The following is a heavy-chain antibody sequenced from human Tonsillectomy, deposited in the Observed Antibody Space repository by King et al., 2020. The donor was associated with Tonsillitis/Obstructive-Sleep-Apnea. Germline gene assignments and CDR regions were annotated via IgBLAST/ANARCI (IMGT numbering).Heavy chain of an antibody. V-gene: IGHV3-23*01. CDR1: GFSFSTYF. Sequence: VQLLESGGGLEQPGGSLRLSCAASGFSFSTYFMSWVRQAPGKGLEWVSVISGGGDSTHYADSVKGRFTIARDNTQTTLYLQMNSLRVEDTAIYYCAKEVWQPGLLFAYWGQGTLVTVSS. J-gene: IGHJ4*02. CDR3: AKEVWQPGLLFAY. D-gene: IGHD2-15*01. CDR2: ISGGGDST.